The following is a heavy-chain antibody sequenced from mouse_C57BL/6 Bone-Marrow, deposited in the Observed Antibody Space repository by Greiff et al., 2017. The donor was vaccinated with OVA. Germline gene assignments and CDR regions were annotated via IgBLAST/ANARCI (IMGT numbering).Heavy chain of an antibody. CDR2: INSDGGST. Sequence: EVKLMESGGGLVQPGESLKLSCESNEYEFPSHDMSWVRKTPEKRLELVAAINSDGGSTYYPDTMERRFIISRDNTKKTLYLQMSSLRSEDTALYYCARDPYYYGSSYVNYWGQGTTLTVSS. J-gene: IGHJ2*01. CDR3: ARDPYYYGSSYVNY. CDR1: EYEFPSHD. D-gene: IGHD1-1*01. V-gene: IGHV5-2*01.